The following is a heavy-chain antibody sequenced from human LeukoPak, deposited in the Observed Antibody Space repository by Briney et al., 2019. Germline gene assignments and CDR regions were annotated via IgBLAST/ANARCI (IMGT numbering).Heavy chain of an antibody. D-gene: IGHD3-10*01. CDR1: GFTFSICA. J-gene: IGHJ4*02. Sequence: GGSLRLSCAASGFTFSICAMNWVRQDPGKGLEWVSGISGSGGSTYYADSVKGRFTISRDSSKNTVYLQMNSLRAEDTAVYYCAKADGSYKTLIDYWGQGTLVTVSS. CDR2: ISGSGGST. V-gene: IGHV3-23*01. CDR3: AKADGSYKTLIDY.